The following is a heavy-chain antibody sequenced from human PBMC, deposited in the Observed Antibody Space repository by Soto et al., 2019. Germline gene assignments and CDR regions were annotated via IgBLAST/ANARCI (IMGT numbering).Heavy chain of an antibody. CDR2: INPNSGGT. J-gene: IGHJ4*02. D-gene: IGHD1-26*01. CDR3: ARDREARGYYFDY. V-gene: IGHV1-2*04. CDR1: GYTFTGYY. Sequence: ASVKVSCKXSGYTFTGYYMHWVRQAPGQGLEWMGWINPNSGGTNYAQKFQGWVTMTRDTSISTAYMELSRLRSDDTAVYYCARDREARGYYFDYWGQGTLVTVSS.